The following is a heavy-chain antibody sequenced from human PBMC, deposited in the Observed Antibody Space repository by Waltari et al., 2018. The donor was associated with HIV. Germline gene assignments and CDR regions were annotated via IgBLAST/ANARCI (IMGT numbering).Heavy chain of an antibody. V-gene: IGHV3-23*01. CDR3: AKDSNYDSSGPIDY. D-gene: IGHD3-22*01. CDR1: GLTFSRYA. J-gene: IGHJ4*02. Sequence: EVQLLESGGGLVQPGGSLRLSCPASGLTFSRYAMSWVRQAPGKGVEWVSALSGSGASTYYADSVKGRFTISRDNSKNTLYLQMNRLRADDTAVYYCAKDSNYDSSGPIDYWGQGTLVTVSS. CDR2: LSGSGAST.